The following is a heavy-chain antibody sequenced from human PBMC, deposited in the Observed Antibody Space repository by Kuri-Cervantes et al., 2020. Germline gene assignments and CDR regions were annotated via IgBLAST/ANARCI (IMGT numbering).Heavy chain of an antibody. D-gene: IGHD6-13*01. Sequence: GESLKISCAASGFTFSSYAMRWVRQAPGKGLEWVAVISYDGSNKYYADSVKGRFTISRDNSKNTLYLQMNSLRAEDTAVYYCARGRWQQLVPPFGYWGQGTLVTVSS. V-gene: IGHV3-30-3*01. J-gene: IGHJ4*02. CDR1: GFTFSSYA. CDR3: ARGRWQQLVPPFGY. CDR2: ISYDGSNK.